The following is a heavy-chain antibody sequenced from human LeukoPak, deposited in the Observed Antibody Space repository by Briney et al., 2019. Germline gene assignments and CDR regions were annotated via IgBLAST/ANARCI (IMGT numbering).Heavy chain of an antibody. CDR2: ISGSGGST. CDR1: GFTFSSYA. CDR3: AGNPLWGSYRYLLDY. V-gene: IGHV3-23*01. Sequence: GGPLRLSCAASGFTFSSYAMSWVRQAPGKGLEWVSAISGSGGSTYYADSVKGRFTISRDNSKNTLYLQMNSLRAEDTAVYYCAGNPLWGSYRYLLDYWGQGTLVTVSS. J-gene: IGHJ4*02. D-gene: IGHD3-16*02.